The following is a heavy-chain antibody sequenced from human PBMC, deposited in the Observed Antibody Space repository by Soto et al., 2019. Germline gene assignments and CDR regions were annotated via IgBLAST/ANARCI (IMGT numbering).Heavy chain of an antibody. V-gene: IGHV3-33*01. J-gene: IGHJ4*02. CDR2: IWYDGSNE. Sequence: QVPLAESGGGVVQSGRSLRLSCAASGFALSSFDMHWVRQAPGKGLEWVAVIWYDGSNEYYADSVKGRFTISRDNSKNTLYLQMNSLRAEDTAVYYCARDALVRGVHPPDYWGQGTLVTVSS. CDR1: GFALSSFD. CDR3: ARDALVRGVHPPDY. D-gene: IGHD3-10*01.